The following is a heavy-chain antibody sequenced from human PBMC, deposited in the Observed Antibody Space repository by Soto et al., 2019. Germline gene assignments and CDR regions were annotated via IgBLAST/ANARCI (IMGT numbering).Heavy chain of an antibody. Sequence: QVQLVESGGGVVQPGWSLRLSCAASGFNFSDYGMHWVRQAPGEGLQWVAVIWFDGSNEHYADSVKGRFTISRDNSKNTLYLQMYSLRAGDTAVYYCARGSLYCSSTSCSYGMDVWGQGTTVTVSS. CDR1: GFNFSDYG. D-gene: IGHD2-15*01. CDR3: ARGSLYCSSTSCSYGMDV. J-gene: IGHJ6*02. CDR2: IWFDGSNE. V-gene: IGHV3-33*01.